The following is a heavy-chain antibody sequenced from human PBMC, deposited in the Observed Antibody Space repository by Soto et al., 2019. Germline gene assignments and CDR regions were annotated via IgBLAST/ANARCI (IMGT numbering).Heavy chain of an antibody. D-gene: IGHD3-9*01. CDR3: AGDLRALRYFEWKLGGRGFDY. V-gene: IGHV3-30-3*01. CDR2: ISYDGSNK. Sequence: GGSLRLSCAASGFAISSYAMHWVRQAPGKGLEWVAVISYDGSNKYYADCVKGRFTISRDNSKNTLYLQMNSLRAEDTAVYYCAGDLRALRYFEWKLGGRGFDYWGQGTLVTVSS. CDR1: GFAISSYA. J-gene: IGHJ4*02.